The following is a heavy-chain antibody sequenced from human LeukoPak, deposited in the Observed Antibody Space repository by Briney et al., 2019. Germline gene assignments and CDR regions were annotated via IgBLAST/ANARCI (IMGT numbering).Heavy chain of an antibody. CDR3: VREGFYDSGSFPTFYFDY. D-gene: IGHD3-10*01. CDR2: ISYDVNIK. Sequence: GGSLRLSCAASGFDFHNYVIHWVRQAPGKGLEWVAVISYDVNIKYHADSVKGRFTISRDSSSKTVYLQMNSLGTEDTAVYYCVREGFYDSGSFPTFYFDYWGQGTLVTVSS. J-gene: IGHJ4*02. V-gene: IGHV3-30-3*01. CDR1: GFDFHNYV.